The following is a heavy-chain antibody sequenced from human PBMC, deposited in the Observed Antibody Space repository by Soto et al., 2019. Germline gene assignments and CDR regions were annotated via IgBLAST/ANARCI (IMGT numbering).Heavy chain of an antibody. CDR2: VYPGDSDS. CDR1: GYSFTTYW. CDR3: ARGLNWNYIRNWLDA. J-gene: IGHJ5*02. V-gene: IGHV5-51*01. Sequence: GESLKISCQTSGYSFTTYWIAWVRQMPGEGLEWVGVVYPGDSDSKCSPSFQGHVTISADRSSSTAFMQWSSLKASDTAVYYCARGLNWNYIRNWLDAWAQGTLVTVSS. D-gene: IGHD1-1*01.